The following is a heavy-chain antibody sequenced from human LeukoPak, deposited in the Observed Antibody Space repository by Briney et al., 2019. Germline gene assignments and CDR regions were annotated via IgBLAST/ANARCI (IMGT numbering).Heavy chain of an antibody. CDR1: GFSFDNSW. J-gene: IGHJ5*02. Sequence: PGGSLRCSCEGTGFSFDNSWMNWVRQAPGKGLEWVANIKSDGSEIYYVDSVKGRFTISRDNAKNSLYLQMNRLRAEDTAVYYCAKENVAAALPDNWFDPWGQGTLVTVSS. CDR2: IKSDGSEI. CDR3: AKENVAAALPDNWFDP. V-gene: IGHV3-7*05. D-gene: IGHD2-2*01.